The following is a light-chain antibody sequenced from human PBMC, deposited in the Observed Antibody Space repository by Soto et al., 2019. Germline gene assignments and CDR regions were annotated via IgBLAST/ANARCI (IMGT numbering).Light chain of an antibody. Sequence: EIVLTQSPGTLSLSPGERATLSCRASQSVSSSYVAWYQQKPGQATRLLIYGASSRATGIPDRFSGSGSGTDFTLTISRLEPEDFAVYYCQQYGSSSYTFGQGTKLEIK. CDR2: GAS. CDR3: QQYGSSSYT. V-gene: IGKV3-20*01. CDR1: QSVSSSY. J-gene: IGKJ2*01.